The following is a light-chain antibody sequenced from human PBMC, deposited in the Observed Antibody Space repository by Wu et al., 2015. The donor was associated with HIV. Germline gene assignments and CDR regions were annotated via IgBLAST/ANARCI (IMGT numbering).Light chain of an antibody. CDR1: QGISSA. J-gene: IGKJ3*01. V-gene: IGKV1-13*02. CDR3: QQANSFPFT. CDR2: DAS. Sequence: IQMTQSPSTLSASVGDRVTITCRASQGISSALAWYQQKPGKAPELLIYDASSLQSGVPSRFSGSGSGTDFTLTISSLQPEDFATYYCQQANSFPFTFGPGTKVDIK.